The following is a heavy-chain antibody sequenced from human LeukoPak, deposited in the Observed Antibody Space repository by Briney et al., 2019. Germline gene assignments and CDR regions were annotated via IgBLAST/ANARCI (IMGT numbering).Heavy chain of an antibody. D-gene: IGHD2/OR15-2a*01. CDR2: INPNSGDT. Sequence: ASVKVSCKASGYTFTGYYIHWVRQAPGQGLEWMGWINPNSGDTNYAQRFQGRVTMTRDTSISTAHMELSRLGSDDTAVYYCARIYASPSGRYFDYWGQGTLVTVSS. CDR1: GYTFTGYY. J-gene: IGHJ4*02. CDR3: ARIYASPSGRYFDY. V-gene: IGHV1-2*02.